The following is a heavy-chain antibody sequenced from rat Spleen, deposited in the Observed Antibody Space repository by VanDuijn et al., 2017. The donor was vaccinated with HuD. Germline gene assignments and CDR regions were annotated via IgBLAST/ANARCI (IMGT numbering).Heavy chain of an antibody. V-gene: IGHV5-58*01. Sequence: EVQLVETGGGLVQPGRSLKLSCVASGFTFTNYWMYWIRQAPGKGLEWVSSINTDGGRTYYSDSVKGRLHMSRNNVENYVNLQMNCLRSDDTATYYGAREDFGSTCAFWGQGTLVVVSS. D-gene: IGHD1-6*01. J-gene: IGHJ3*01. CDR3: AREDFGSTCAF. CDR2: INTDGGRT. CDR1: GFTFTNYW.